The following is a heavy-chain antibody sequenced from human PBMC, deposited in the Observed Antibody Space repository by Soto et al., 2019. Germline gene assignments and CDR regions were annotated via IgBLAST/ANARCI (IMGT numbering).Heavy chain of an antibody. J-gene: IGHJ4*02. Sequence: LRLSCAASGFTFSSYGMHWVRQAPGKGLEWVAVIWYDGSNKYYADSVKGRFTISRDNSKDTLYLQMNSLRAEDTAVYYCARDLKQLALDYWGQGTLVTVSS. V-gene: IGHV3-33*01. CDR2: IWYDGSNK. CDR3: ARDLKQLALDY. D-gene: IGHD6-13*01. CDR1: GFTFSSYG.